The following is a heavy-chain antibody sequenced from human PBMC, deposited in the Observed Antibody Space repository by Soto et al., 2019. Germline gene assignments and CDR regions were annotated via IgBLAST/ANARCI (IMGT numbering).Heavy chain of an antibody. CDR1: GFTFTNYL. CDR2: IDKSGGDT. D-gene: IGHD2-2*01. CDR3: AKDTYSSSWYF. V-gene: IGHV3-23*05. Sequence: GGSLRLSCAASGFTFTNYLMTWVRQAPGKGLEWVSSIDKSGGDTYYADSVKGRFTISRDNSKNTLYLQMNGLRAEDTALYYCAKDTYSSSWYFWGQGTLVTVSS. J-gene: IGHJ4*02.